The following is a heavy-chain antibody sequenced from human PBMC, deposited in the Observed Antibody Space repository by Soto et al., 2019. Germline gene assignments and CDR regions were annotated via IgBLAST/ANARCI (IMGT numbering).Heavy chain of an antibody. CDR3: ARLAVAGIYYYGMDV. Sequence: GESLEISCKSSGYSFTSYWIDWVPQRPGKGLEWMGIIYPGDSDTRYSPSFQGQVTISADKSISTAYLQWSSLKASDTAMYYCARLAVAGIYYYGMDVWGQGTTVTVS. J-gene: IGHJ6*02. CDR1: GYSFTSYW. D-gene: IGHD6-19*01. CDR2: IYPGDSDT. V-gene: IGHV5-51*01.